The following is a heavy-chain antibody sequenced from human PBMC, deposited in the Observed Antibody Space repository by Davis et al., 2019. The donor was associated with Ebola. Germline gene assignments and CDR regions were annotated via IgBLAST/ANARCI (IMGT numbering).Heavy chain of an antibody. CDR2: ISSNGGST. V-gene: IGHV3-64*04. D-gene: IGHD3-22*01. CDR1: GFTFSSYA. Sequence: PVGSLRLSCSASGFTFSSYAMHWVRQAPGKGLEYVSAISSNGGSTYYADSVKGRFTISRDNAKNSLYLQMNSLRDEDTAVYYCARDGFGPDSSGYKDAFDIWGQGTMVTVSS. J-gene: IGHJ3*02. CDR3: ARDGFGPDSSGYKDAFDI.